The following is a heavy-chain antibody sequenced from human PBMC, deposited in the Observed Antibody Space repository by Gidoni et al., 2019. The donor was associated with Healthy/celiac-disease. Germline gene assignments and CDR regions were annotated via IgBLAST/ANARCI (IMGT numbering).Heavy chain of an antibody. CDR3: ARDRRPGIAAAGSNWFDP. D-gene: IGHD6-13*01. J-gene: IGHJ5*02. CDR2: IIPIFGTA. V-gene: IGHV1-69*01. Sequence: GIIPIFGTANYAQKFQGRVTITADESTSTAYMELSSLRSEDTAVYYCARDRRPGIAAAGSNWFDPWGQGTLVTVSS.